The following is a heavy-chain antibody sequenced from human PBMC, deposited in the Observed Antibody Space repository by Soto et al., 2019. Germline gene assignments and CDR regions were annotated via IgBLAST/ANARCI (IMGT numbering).Heavy chain of an antibody. CDR1: VYTYTSYV. V-gene: IGHV1-3*01. J-gene: IGHJ4*02. CDR2: INAGNGNT. Sequence: GLPVKVSCTASVYTYTSYVIPWVRQAPGQRLEWMGGINAGNGNTKSSQKFQGRVTITRDTSTSTAYMELRSLRSDDTAVYYCARDSPPVDYWGQGTLVTVSS. CDR3: ARDSPPVDY.